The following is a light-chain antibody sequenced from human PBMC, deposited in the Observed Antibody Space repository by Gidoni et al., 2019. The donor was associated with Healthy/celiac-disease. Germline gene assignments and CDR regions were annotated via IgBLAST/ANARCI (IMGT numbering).Light chain of an antibody. V-gene: IGLV1-40*01. CDR2: GNS. CDR3: QSYDSSLSGV. J-gene: IGLJ3*02. CDR1: SSNIGPGYD. Sequence: QSVLTQPPSVSGAPGQMVTISCTGSSSNIGPGYDVHWYQQLPGTTPKLLIYGNSNRPSGVPDRFSGSKSGTSASLAITGLQAEDEADYYCQSYDSSLSGVFGGGTKLTVL.